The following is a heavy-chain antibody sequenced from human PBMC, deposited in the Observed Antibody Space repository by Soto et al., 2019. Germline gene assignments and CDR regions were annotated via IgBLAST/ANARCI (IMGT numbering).Heavy chain of an antibody. Sequence: GGSLRLSCAASGFTFSSYWMSWVRQAPGKGLEWVANIKQDGSEKYYVDSEKGRFTISRDNAKNSLYLEMNSLRAEDTVVYYCAGGGGPYYYDSSGYYYYYYGMDVWGQGTTVTVSS. CDR1: GFTFSSYW. J-gene: IGHJ6*02. CDR3: AGGGGPYYYDSSGYYYYYYGMDV. CDR2: IKQDGSEK. D-gene: IGHD3-22*01. V-gene: IGHV3-7*03.